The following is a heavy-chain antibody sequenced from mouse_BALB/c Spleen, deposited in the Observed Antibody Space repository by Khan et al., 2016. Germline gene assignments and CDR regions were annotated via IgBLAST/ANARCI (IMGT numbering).Heavy chain of an antibody. J-gene: IGHJ2*01. D-gene: IGHD1-2*01. Sequence: QIQLVQSGPELKKPGETVRISCKASGYTFTTAGMQWVQKMPGKGLKWIGWINTHSGVPKYAEDFKGRFAFSLETSTSTTYLQISNLKSEDTATYFSARSVLVRLLYFDSWGQGTTLTVSS. CDR1: GYTFTTAG. CDR3: ARSVLVRLLYFDS. V-gene: IGHV9-4*02. CDR2: INTHSGVP.